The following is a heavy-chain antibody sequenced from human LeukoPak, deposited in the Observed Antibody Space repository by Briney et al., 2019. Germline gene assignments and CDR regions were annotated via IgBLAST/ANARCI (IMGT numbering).Heavy chain of an antibody. Sequence: ASVKVSCKASGYTFTSYGISWVRQAPGQGLEWMGWISAYNGNTNYAQKLQGRVTMTTDTSTSTAYMELRSLRSDDTAVYYCAVPLYYYDSSGYHPALAYYYGMDVWGQGTTVTVSS. CDR3: AVPLYYYDSSGYHPALAYYYGMDV. V-gene: IGHV1-18*01. CDR2: ISAYNGNT. CDR1: GYTFTSYG. D-gene: IGHD3-22*01. J-gene: IGHJ6*02.